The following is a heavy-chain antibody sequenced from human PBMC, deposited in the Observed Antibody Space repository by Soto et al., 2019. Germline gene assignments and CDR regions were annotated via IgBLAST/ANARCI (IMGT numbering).Heavy chain of an antibody. CDR1: SGSFSGYY. V-gene: IGHV4-34*01. CDR3: ARGYESSRRYLPLLDY. D-gene: IGHD3-22*01. J-gene: IGHJ4*02. Sequence: QVQLQQWGAGLLKPSETLSLRCVVNSGSFSGYYWTWIRQTPGKGLEWIGEISHSGSTNYNPSLMSRVTMSADTSKKQFALRRRSVNAADTALYSCARGYESSRRYLPLLDYWGQGTLVTVSS. CDR2: ISHSGST.